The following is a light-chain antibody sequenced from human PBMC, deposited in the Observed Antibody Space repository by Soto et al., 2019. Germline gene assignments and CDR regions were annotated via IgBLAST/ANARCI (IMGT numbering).Light chain of an antibody. Sequence: QSALTQPAYVSGSPGQSITVSCTGTSSDIGGSNYVSWYQQHPGKAPRLIIYDVNNRPSGVSARFSGSKSGNTASLTISGLQAEDEADYYCTSYTRSPLYVFGTGTKLTVL. J-gene: IGLJ1*01. CDR2: DVN. V-gene: IGLV2-14*03. CDR1: SSDIGGSNY. CDR3: TSYTRSPLYV.